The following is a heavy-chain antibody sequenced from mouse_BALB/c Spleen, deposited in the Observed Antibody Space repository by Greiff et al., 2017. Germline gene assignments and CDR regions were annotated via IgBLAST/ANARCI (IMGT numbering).Heavy chain of an antibody. Sequence: EVQVVESGGGLVKPGGSLKLSCAASGFTFSCYAMSWVRQTPEKRLEWVATISSGGSYTYYPDSVKGRFTISRDNAKNTLYLQMSSLRSEDTAMYYCATYYGNLGYFDYWGQGTTLTVSS. CDR2: ISSGGSYT. J-gene: IGHJ2*01. V-gene: IGHV5-9-3*01. D-gene: IGHD2-10*01. CDR1: GFTFSCYA. CDR3: ATYYGNLGYFDY.